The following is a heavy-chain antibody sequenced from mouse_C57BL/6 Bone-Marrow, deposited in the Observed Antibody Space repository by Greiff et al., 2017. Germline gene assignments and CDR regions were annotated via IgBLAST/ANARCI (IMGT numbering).Heavy chain of an antibody. D-gene: IGHD2-1*01. J-gene: IGHJ3*01. CDR2: ISYDGSN. Sequence: EVQVVESGPGLVKPSQSLSLTCSVTGYSITSGYYWNWIRQFPGNKLEWMGYISYDGSNNYNPSLKNRISITRDTSKNQFFLKLNSMTTEDTATYYCARGGNYVAFAYWGQGTLVTVSA. CDR1: GYSITSGYY. V-gene: IGHV3-6*01. CDR3: ARGGNYVAFAY.